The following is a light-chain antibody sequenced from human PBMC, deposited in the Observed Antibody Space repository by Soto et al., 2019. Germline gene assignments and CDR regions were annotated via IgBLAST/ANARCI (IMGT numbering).Light chain of an antibody. V-gene: IGKV1-5*03. J-gene: IGKJ1*01. Sequence: DIQMTQSPSTLPASVGDRVTITCRASQSISSWLAWYQQKPGKAPKLLIYKASSLESGVPSRFSGSGPGTEFTLTISSLQPDDFATYYCQQYNSYSWTFGQGTEVEIK. CDR2: KAS. CDR3: QQYNSYSWT. CDR1: QSISSW.